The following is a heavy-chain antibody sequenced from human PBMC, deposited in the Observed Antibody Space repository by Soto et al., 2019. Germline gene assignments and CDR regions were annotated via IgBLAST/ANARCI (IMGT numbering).Heavy chain of an antibody. D-gene: IGHD4-17*01. CDR3: ARVMTTVTIGEYFQH. J-gene: IGHJ1*01. CDR1: GGSISSYY. CDR2: IYYSGST. Sequence: SETLSLTCTVSGGSISSYYWSWIRQPPGKGLEWIGYIYYSGSTNYNPSLKSRVTISVDTSKNQFSLKLSSVTAADTAVYYCARVMTTVTIGEYFQHWGQGTLVTVSS. V-gene: IGHV4-59*01.